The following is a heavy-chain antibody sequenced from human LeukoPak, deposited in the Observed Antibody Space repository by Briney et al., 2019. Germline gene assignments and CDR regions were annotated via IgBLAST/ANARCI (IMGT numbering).Heavy chain of an antibody. V-gene: IGHV3-30*18. Sequence: HPGGSLRLSCAASGFTFSSYGMHWVRQAPGKGLEWVAVMSYDGSNKYYADSVKGRFTISRDNSKNMLYLQMNSLRAEDTAVYYCAKHTAMVSWGQGTLVTVSS. CDR2: MSYDGSNK. J-gene: IGHJ5*02. CDR3: AKHTAMVS. CDR1: GFTFSSYG. D-gene: IGHD5-18*01.